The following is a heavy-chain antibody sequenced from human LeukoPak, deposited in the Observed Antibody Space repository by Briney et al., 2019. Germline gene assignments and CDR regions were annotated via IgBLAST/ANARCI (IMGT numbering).Heavy chain of an antibody. J-gene: IGHJ5*02. CDR3: ATDRLYSSSWYVGFGWFDP. V-gene: IGHV1-24*01. CDR2: FDPEDGET. CDR1: GYTLTELS. Sequence: ASVKVSCKVSGYTLTELSMHWVRQAPGQGLEWMGGFDPEDGETIYAQKFQGRVTMTEDTSTDTAYMELSSLRSEDTAVYYCATDRLYSSSWYVGFGWFDPWGQGTLVTVSS. D-gene: IGHD6-13*01.